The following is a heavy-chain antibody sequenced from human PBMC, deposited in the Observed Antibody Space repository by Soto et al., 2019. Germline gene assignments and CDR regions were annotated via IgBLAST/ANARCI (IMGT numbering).Heavy chain of an antibody. CDR1: GGTFSSYA. D-gene: IGHD4-17*01. CDR2: IIPIFGTA. J-gene: IGHJ6*02. Sequence: SVKVSCKASGGTFSSYAISWVRQAPGQGLEWMGWIIPIFGTANYAQKFQGRVTITADESTSTAYMELSSLRSEDTAVYYCARGPTVTTDYYYYGMDVWGQGTTVTVSS. V-gene: IGHV1-69*13. CDR3: ARGPTVTTDYYYYGMDV.